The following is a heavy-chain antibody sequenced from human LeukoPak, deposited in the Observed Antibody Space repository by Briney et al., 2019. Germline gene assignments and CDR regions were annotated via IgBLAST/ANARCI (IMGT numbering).Heavy chain of an antibody. CDR2: IYHSGST. J-gene: IGHJ3*02. D-gene: IGHD3-10*01. CDR3: ARDQELWFGGNDAFDI. Sequence: SQTLSLTCTVSGGSISSGGYYWSWIRQPPGEGLEWIGYIYHSGSTYYNPSLKSRVTISVDRSKNQFSLKLSSVTAADTAVYYCARDQELWFGGNDAFDIWGQGTMVTVSS. V-gene: IGHV4-30-2*01. CDR1: GGSISSGGYY.